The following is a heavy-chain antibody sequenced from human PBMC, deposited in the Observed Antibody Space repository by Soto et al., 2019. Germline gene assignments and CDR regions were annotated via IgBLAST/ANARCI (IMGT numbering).Heavy chain of an antibody. J-gene: IGHJ4*02. D-gene: IGHD3-22*01. CDR2: IHYSGST. CDR1: GGSISRYY. CDR3: ARYIDYDSSGYPTELDF. V-gene: IGHV4-59*01. Sequence: PSETLSLTCSVSGGSISRYYWSWIRQPPGKGLEWIGYIHYSGSTNYNPSLKSRVTISGDTSKNHLSLKLSSVTAEDTAVYYCARYIDYDSSGYPTELDFWGQGTLVTVS.